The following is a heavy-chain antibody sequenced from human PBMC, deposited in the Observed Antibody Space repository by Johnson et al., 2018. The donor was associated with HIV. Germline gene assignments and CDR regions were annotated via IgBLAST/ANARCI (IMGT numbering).Heavy chain of an antibody. CDR1: GFTFSGYG. V-gene: IGHV3-30*18. CDR3: AKDFLVARPSEHDAFDV. Sequence: QMLLVESGGGVVQPGRSLRLSCAASGFTFSGYGMHWVRLAPGKGLEWVAVISHDGTNKYYADSVKGRFTISRDNTENTLYLQMIRLRVDDTAVYYCAKDFLVARPSEHDAFDVWGPGTMVTVSS. J-gene: IGHJ3*01. CDR2: ISHDGTNK. D-gene: IGHD5-12*01.